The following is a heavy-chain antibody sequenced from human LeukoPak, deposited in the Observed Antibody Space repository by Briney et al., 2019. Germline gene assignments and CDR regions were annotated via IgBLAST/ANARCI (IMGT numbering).Heavy chain of an antibody. V-gene: IGHV3-15*01. Sequence: AGGSLRLSCAASGFSFMNAWMIWVRQAPGKGLEWVGRIKSNADGGTPDYAAPARGRFTISRDDSKNTLYLQMNSLKTEDTAVYYCTTFYHEYSPYWGRGTLVTVSS. CDR1: GFSFMNAW. CDR3: TTFYHEYSPY. J-gene: IGHJ4*02. D-gene: IGHD2/OR15-2a*01. CDR2: IKSNADGGTP.